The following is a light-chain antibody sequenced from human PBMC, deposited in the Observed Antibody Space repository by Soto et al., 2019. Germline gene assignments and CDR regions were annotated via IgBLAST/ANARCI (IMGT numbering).Light chain of an antibody. CDR3: SSYAGAATLNV. V-gene: IGLV2-8*01. CDR1: SSDVGGYDY. Sequence: QSVLTQPPSASGSPGQSVTISCTGSSSDVGGYDYVSWYQQHPGKAPKILTYEGSKRPSGVPDGLSGSKSGNAASLTVSGLQAGDEADYYCSSYAGAATLNVFGIGSKVTVL. CDR2: EGS. J-gene: IGLJ1*01.